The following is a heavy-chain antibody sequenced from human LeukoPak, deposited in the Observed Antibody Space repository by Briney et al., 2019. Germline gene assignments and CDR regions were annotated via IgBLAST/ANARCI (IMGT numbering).Heavy chain of an antibody. Sequence: SETLSLTCTVSGGSISSRSYYWGWIRQPPGKGLEWIGYIYYSGSTNYNPSLKSRVTISVDTSKNQFSLKLSSVTAADTAVYYCARVRLAYCGGDCYYFDYWGQGTLVTVSS. D-gene: IGHD2-21*02. CDR2: IYYSGST. CDR3: ARVRLAYCGGDCYYFDY. V-gene: IGHV4-61*05. CDR1: GGSISSRSYY. J-gene: IGHJ4*02.